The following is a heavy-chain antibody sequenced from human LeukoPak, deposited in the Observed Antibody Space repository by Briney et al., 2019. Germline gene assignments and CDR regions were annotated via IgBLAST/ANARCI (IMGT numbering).Heavy chain of an antibody. V-gene: IGHV3-23*01. D-gene: IGHD3-9*01. CDR1: GFTFSSYA. J-gene: IGHJ5*02. CDR3: AELRYFTVYNWFDP. CDR2: ISGGGGST. Sequence: GGSLRLSCAASGFTFSSYAMSWVRQAPGKGLEWVSAISGGGGSTYYADSVKGRFTISRDNSKNTLYLQMNSLRAEDTAVYCCAELRYFTVYNWFDPWGQGTLVTVSS.